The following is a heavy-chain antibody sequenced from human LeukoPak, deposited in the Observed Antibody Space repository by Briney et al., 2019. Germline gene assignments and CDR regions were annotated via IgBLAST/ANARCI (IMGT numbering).Heavy chain of an antibody. J-gene: IGHJ4*02. D-gene: IGHD3-22*01. CDR3: TKGYYEPFVC. Sequence: PSETLSLTCNVSGASINSYRWNWIRQPPGKGLEWIGYISYDGKTNYNPSLKSRLTLSVDTSKNQFSLNLNSVTAADTARYYCTKGYYEPFVCWGQGTLVTVTS. CDR2: ISYDGKT. CDR1: GASINSYR. V-gene: IGHV4-59*01.